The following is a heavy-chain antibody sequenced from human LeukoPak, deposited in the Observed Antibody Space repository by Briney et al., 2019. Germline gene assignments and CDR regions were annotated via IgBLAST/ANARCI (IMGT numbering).Heavy chain of an antibody. D-gene: IGHD6-13*01. Sequence: ASVKVSCKASGYSFTTYGISWVRQAPGQGLEWMGWISGYNVSTNYAQKFQGRVTMTTDTSTTTAYMDLRSLRNDDTAVYYCARDGSSSWNLDFYYAMDVWGQGTTVTVSS. J-gene: IGHJ6*02. CDR2: ISGYNVST. CDR1: GYSFTTYG. CDR3: ARDGSSSWNLDFYYAMDV. V-gene: IGHV1-18*01.